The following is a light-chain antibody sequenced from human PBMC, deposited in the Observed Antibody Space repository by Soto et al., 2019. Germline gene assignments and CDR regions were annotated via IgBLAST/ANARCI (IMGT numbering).Light chain of an antibody. Sequence: VLKQYAATLSLSPGEGATLPCMASQRFXSYFAWYQQKPGQAPSFLXDDASNRATGIPARFSGSGSETDFTLTISRLEPEDFSVYYCQQRSNWPRTFGGGTKVDIK. J-gene: IGKJ4*02. CDR3: QQRSNWPRT. CDR1: QRFXSY. V-gene: IGKV3-11*01. CDR2: DAS.